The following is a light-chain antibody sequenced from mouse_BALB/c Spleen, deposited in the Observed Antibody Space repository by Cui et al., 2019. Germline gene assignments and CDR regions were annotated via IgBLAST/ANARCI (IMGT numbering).Light chain of an antibody. CDR3: QQWSSNPLT. CDR2: LTS. J-gene: IGKJ5*01. V-gene: IGKV4-68*01. Sequence: QNVLTQSPALMSASPGEKVTMTCSASSSVSYMYWYQQKPRSSPKPWIYLTSNLASGVPARFSGSGSGTSYSLTISSMEAEDAATYYCQQWSSNPLTFGAGTKLELK. CDR1: SSVSY.